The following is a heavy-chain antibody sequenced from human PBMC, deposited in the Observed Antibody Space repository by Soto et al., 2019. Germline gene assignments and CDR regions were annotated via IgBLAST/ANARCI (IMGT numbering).Heavy chain of an antibody. V-gene: IGHV5-51*01. D-gene: IGHD2-2*01. Sequence: PGESLKISCKTSGYSFTIHWIAWVRQMPGKGLEWMGIIYPSDSDIRYRPSFQGQVTISVDKSISTAYLQWSSLKASDTATYYCARQDYSNYRGGMDVWGQGTTVTVSS. CDR2: IYPSDSDI. CDR1: GYSFTIHW. CDR3: ARQDYSNYRGGMDV. J-gene: IGHJ6*02.